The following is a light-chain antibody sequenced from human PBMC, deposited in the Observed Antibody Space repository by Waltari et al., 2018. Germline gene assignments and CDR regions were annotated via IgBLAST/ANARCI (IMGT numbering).Light chain of an antibody. J-gene: IGLJ2*01. CDR3: SSYGGRNNLI. V-gene: IGLV2-8*01. CDR2: EVS. CDR1: SSDIGDYNF. Sequence: QSALTQPPSASGSPGQSVTISCTGTSSDIGDYNFVSWYQQHPDKAPKLMIYEVSKRPSVVPDRFSGSKSGYTASLTVSGLQAEDEAEYYCSSYGGRNNLIFGGGTKLTVL.